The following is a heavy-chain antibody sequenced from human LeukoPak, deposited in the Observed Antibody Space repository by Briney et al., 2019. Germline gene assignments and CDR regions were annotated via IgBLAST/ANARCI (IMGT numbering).Heavy chain of an antibody. D-gene: IGHD6-19*01. CDR3: ARDAVTVAGRRDFDY. CDR1: GYTFTSYG. J-gene: IGHJ4*02. V-gene: IGHV1-18*01. CDR2: ISAYNGNT. Sequence: ASVKVSCKASGYTFTSYGISWVRQAPGQGLVWMGWISAYNGNTNYAQKLQGRVTMTTDTSTSTAYMELRSLRSDDTAVYYCARDAVTVAGRRDFDYWGQGTLVTVSS.